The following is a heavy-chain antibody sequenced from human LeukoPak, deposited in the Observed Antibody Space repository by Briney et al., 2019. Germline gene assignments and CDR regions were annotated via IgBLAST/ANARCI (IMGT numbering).Heavy chain of an antibody. Sequence: GGSLRLFCAASGFTFCSYSMNWVRPATGEGLGGVSSISSSISYLYYEDSVQGRFTISRDHAKNSLYLQINSLTAEHTAAYYCAKDRAIYSSGWYDAFDIWGQGTMVTLSS. CDR2: ISSSISYL. CDR1: GFTFCSYS. D-gene: IGHD6-19*01. V-gene: IGHV3-21*01. CDR3: AKDRAIYSSGWYDAFDI. J-gene: IGHJ3*02.